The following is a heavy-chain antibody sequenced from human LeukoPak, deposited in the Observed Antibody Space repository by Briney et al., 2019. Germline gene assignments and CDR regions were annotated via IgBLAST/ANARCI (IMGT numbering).Heavy chain of an antibody. D-gene: IGHD1-7*01. Sequence: SETLSLTCTVSGYSISSGYYWGWIRPPPGKGLEWIGSIYHSGSTYYNPSLKSRVTISVDTSKNQFSLKLSSVTAADTAVYYCARGRPRGAELTLGGANYYYYYMDVWGKGTTVTVSS. CDR2: IYHSGST. V-gene: IGHV4-38-2*02. J-gene: IGHJ6*03. CDR3: ARGRPRGAELTLGGANYYYYYMDV. CDR1: GYSISSGYY.